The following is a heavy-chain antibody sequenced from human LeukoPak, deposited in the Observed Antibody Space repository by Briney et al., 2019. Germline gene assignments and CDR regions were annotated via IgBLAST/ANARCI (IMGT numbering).Heavy chain of an antibody. J-gene: IGHJ4*02. Sequence: SETLSLTCTVSGGSITSGSYYWSWIRQPAGKGLEWIGRIYTSGSTNYNPSLKSRVTISVDTSKNQFSLKLSSVTAADTAVYYCARKDYYGSDSYGGFDYWGQGTLVTVSS. CDR1: GGSITSGSYY. CDR3: ARKDYYGSDSYGGFDY. CDR2: IYTSGST. D-gene: IGHD3-10*01. V-gene: IGHV4-61*02.